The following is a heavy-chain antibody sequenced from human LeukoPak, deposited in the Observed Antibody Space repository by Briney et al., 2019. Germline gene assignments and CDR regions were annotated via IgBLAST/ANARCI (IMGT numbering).Heavy chain of an antibody. J-gene: IGHJ4*02. V-gene: IGHV3-33*01. D-gene: IGHD1-26*01. CDR3: ARDSTNEWELHY. CDR1: GFTFSSYG. CDR2: IWYDGSNK. Sequence: GGSLRLSCAASGFTFSSYGMHWVRQAPGKGLEWVAVIWYDGSNKYYADSVKGRFTISRDNSKNTLYLQMNSLRAEDTAVYYCARDSTNEWELHYWGQGILVTVSS.